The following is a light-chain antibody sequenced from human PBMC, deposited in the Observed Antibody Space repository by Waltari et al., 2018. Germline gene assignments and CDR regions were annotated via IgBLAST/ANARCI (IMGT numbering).Light chain of an antibody. Sequence: QSVLIQPPSASGIPGQGVTISCSGGISTIGSNTVSWYQQFAGAAPKLLIHTDTQRPSGVPDRFSGSKSGTSASLAISGLQSEDEAHYFCASWDDSLSGRVFGGGTKVTVL. CDR3: ASWDDSLSGRV. J-gene: IGLJ3*02. CDR1: ISTIGSNT. V-gene: IGLV1-44*01. CDR2: TDT.